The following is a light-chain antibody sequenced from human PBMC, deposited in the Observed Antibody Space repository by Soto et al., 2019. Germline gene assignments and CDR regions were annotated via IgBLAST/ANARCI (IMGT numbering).Light chain of an antibody. J-gene: IGLJ1*01. CDR2: EVS. CDR1: SSDVGSYNL. V-gene: IGLV2-14*02. Sequence: QSVLTQPASVSGSPGQSITISCTGTSSDVGSYNLVSWYQQHPGKAPKLIIYEVSNRPSGVSNRFSGSKSGNTASLTISGLQAEDGADYYCSSYTISNTLVFGTGTKVTVL. CDR3: SSYTISNTLV.